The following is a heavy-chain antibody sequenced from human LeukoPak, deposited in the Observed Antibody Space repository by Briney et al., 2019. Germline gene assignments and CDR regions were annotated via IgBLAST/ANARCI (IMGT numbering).Heavy chain of an antibody. CDR2: VYTGGRT. J-gene: IGHJ4*02. D-gene: IGHD3-9*01. CDR1: GFTIGKSD. V-gene: IGHV3-53*05. CDR3: ARGSMPGTGLPFDY. Sequence: PGGSLRLSCATSGFTIGKSDMAWVRQAPGKGLEWVSIVYTGGRTFHADSVKGRFTMSRDQSKNTVGLQMNSLRSEDTALYYRARGSMPGTGLPFDYWGQGTQVSVSS.